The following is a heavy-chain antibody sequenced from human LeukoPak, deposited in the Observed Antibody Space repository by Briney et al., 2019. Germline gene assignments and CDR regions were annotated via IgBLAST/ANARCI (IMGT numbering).Heavy chain of an antibody. V-gene: IGHV1-69*04. CDR2: IIPILGIA. Sequence: ASVKVSCKASGGTFSSYAISWVRQAPGQGLEWMGRIIPILGIANYAQKFQGRVTITADKSTSTAYMELSSLRSEDTAVYYCARVTRPGLTPISPFDYWGQGTLVTVSS. CDR1: GGTFSSYA. D-gene: IGHD5-12*01. J-gene: IGHJ4*02. CDR3: ARVTRPGLTPISPFDY.